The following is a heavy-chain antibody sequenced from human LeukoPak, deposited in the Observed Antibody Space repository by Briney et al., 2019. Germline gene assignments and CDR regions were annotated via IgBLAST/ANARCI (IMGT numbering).Heavy chain of an antibody. D-gene: IGHD7-27*01. Sequence: GGSLRLSCAASGFTFSSYSMNWVRQAPGKGLEWVSGINWNGGSTGYADSVKGRFTISRDNAKSSLYLQMNSLRAEDTALYYCARGELGIFDYWGQGTLVTVSS. V-gene: IGHV3-20*04. J-gene: IGHJ4*02. CDR2: INWNGGST. CDR3: ARGELGIFDY. CDR1: GFTFSSYS.